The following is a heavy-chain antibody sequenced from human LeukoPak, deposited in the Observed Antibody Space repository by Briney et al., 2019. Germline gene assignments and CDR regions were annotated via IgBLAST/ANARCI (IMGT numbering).Heavy chain of an antibody. CDR2: IIPILGIA. CDR1: GGTFSSYA. CDR3: ARVIVVVPAAIGSYGMDV. J-gene: IGHJ6*02. Sequence: SVKVSCKASGGTFSSYAISWVRQAPGQGLEWMGRIIPILGIANYAQKFQGRVTITADKSTSTAYMELSSLRSEDTAVYYCARVIVVVPAAIGSYGMDVWGQGTTVTVSS. D-gene: IGHD2-2*01. V-gene: IGHV1-69*04.